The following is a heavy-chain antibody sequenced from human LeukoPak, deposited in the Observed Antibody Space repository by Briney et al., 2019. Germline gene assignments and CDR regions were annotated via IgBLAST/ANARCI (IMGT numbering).Heavy chain of an antibody. CDR2: IYHSGST. Sequence: PSETLSLTCTVSGYSISSGYYWGWIRQPPGKGLEWIGSIYHSGSTYYNPSLKSRVTISVDTSKNQFSLKLSSVTAADTAVYYCARDWYYYDSSGSTDAFDIWGQGTMVTVSS. V-gene: IGHV4-38-2*02. D-gene: IGHD3-22*01. J-gene: IGHJ3*02. CDR1: GYSISSGYY. CDR3: ARDWYYYDSSGSTDAFDI.